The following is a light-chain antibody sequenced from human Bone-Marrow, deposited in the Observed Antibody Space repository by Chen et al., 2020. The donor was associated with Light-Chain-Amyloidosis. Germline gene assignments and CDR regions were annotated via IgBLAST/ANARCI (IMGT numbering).Light chain of an antibody. V-gene: IGLV6-57*01. CDR2: EDD. CDR3: QSYQGSSQGV. CDR1: SGSIATNY. J-gene: IGLJ3*02. Sequence: FMLTQPPSVSESPGKTVNISCPRSSGSIATNYVQWYQQRPGSSPTTVIYEDDQRPSGVPDRFSGSIDRSSNSASLTSSGLKTEDEADYYCQSYQGSSQGVFGGGTKLTVL.